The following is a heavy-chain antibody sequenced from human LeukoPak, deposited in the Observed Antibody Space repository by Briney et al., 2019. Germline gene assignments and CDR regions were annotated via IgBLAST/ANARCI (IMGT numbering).Heavy chain of an antibody. D-gene: IGHD3-22*01. J-gene: IGHJ4*02. V-gene: IGHV1-8*02. CDR1: GYTFTDFD. CDR2: MNPKSGNT. Sequence: ASMKVSCKASGYTFTDFDINWLRQAPGQGLVWMGWMNPKSGNTLYAQNFQGRVTMTRDTSINTAYMELSSLSFDDTAVYYCARGLGDYYDKSYFDFWGQGSPAIVSS. CDR3: ARGLGDYYDKSYFDF.